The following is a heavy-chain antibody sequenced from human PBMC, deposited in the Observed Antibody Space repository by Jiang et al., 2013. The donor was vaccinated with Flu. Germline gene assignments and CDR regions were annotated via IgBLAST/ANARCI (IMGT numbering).Heavy chain of an antibody. Sequence: CKASGYTFTSYYMHWVRQAPGQGLEWMGIINPSGGSTSYAQKFQGRVTMTRDTSTSTVYMELSSLRSEDTAVYYCARSFSIAAAGYYYYGMDVWGQGTTVTVSS. CDR1: GYTFTSYY. V-gene: IGHV1-46*01. J-gene: IGHJ6*02. D-gene: IGHD6-13*01. CDR3: ARSFSIAAAGYYYYGMDV. CDR2: INPSGGST.